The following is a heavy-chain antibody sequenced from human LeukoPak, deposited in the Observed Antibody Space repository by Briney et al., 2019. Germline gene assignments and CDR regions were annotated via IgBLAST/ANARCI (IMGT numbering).Heavy chain of an antibody. D-gene: IGHD3-16*02. V-gene: IGHV4-59*01. J-gene: IGHJ2*01. CDR3: ARTSIMITFGGVIVNYWYFDL. CDR2: FYYSGST. CDR1: GGPIRNYY. Sequence: SETLSLTLTGPGGPIRNYYWRLIPQPPGHGPGWVGYFYYSGSTNYNPSLKSRVTISVDTSKNQFSLKLSSVTAADTAVYYCARTSIMITFGGVIVNYWYFDLWGRGTLVTVSS.